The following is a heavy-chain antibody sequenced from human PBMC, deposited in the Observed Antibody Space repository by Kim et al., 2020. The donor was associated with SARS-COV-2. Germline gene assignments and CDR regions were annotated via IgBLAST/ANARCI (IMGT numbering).Heavy chain of an antibody. D-gene: IGHD6-19*01. J-gene: IGHJ4*02. V-gene: IGHV3-7*03. CDR2: MNQDGSET. Sequence: GGSLRLSCAVSGFTFSSYWMSWVRQAPGKGLEWVANMNQDGSETHYVDSVKGRFTISRDNAKKSLYLQMSSLRAEDTAVFYCARTTASGWGQVYWGQGTLVTVSS. CDR1: GFTFSSYW. CDR3: ARTTASGWGQVY.